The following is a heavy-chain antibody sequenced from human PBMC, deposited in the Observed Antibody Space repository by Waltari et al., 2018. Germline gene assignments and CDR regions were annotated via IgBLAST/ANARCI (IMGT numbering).Heavy chain of an antibody. Sequence: EAQLVESGGGLVQPGGSLRLSCAASGFILRHSWIHWVRQAPGKGLLWVARIRGSGSNANYADAVRGRFTISRDNAKNTAYLQMNSLTVEDTAVYYCAKYSSSSGGADWYFDLWGRGSLLTVSS. CDR3: AKYSSSSGGADWYFDL. CDR2: IRGSGSNA. J-gene: IGHJ2*01. CDR1: GFILRHSW. V-gene: IGHV3-74*01. D-gene: IGHD4-4*01.